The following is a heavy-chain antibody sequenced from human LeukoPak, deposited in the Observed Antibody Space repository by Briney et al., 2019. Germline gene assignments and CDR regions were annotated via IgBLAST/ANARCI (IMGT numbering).Heavy chain of an antibody. V-gene: IGHV3-21*01. J-gene: IGHJ4*02. D-gene: IGHD5-24*01. CDR2: ISSSSSYI. Sequence: GGSLRLSCAASGFTFSSYSMNWVRQAPGKGLGWVSSISSSSSYIYYADSVKGRFTISRDNAKNSLYLQMNSLRAEDTAVYYCARDVGDGYNHQEIDYWGQGTLVTVSS. CDR3: ARDVGDGYNHQEIDY. CDR1: GFTFSSYS.